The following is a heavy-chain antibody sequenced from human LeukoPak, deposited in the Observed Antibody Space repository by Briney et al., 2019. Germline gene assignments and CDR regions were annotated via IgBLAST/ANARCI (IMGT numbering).Heavy chain of an antibody. CDR3: ARGDTTVTASFDY. CDR2: ITSSSSIV. J-gene: IGHJ4*02. V-gene: IGHV3-48*01. CDR1: GFTFSSYS. Sequence: PGGSLRLSCAASGFTFSSYSMNWVRQAPGKGLEWVSYITSSSSIVYYADSVKGRFTISRDNAKNSLYLQMSSLRAEDTAVYYCARGDTTVTASFDYWGQGTLVTVSS. D-gene: IGHD4-17*01.